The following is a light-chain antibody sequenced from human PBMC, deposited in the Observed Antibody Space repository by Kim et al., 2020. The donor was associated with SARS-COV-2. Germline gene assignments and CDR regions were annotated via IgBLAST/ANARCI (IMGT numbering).Light chain of an antibody. CDR2: YAS. CDR1: QNIGSS. Sequence: EIVLTQSPDFQSVTPKEKVTITCRASQNIGSSLQWYQQKPGQSPKLLIKYASQSISGVPSRFSGSGSGPEFTLTIDSLEAEDAATYYWHQMSSLGLTFGGGTKVEIK. V-gene: IGKV6-21*02. CDR3: HQMSSLGLT. J-gene: IGKJ4*01.